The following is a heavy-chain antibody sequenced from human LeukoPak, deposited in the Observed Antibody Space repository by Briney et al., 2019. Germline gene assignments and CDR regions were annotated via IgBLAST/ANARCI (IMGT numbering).Heavy chain of an antibody. CDR1: GYSISSGYF. Sequence: PSETLSLTCTVSGYSISSGYFWGWIRQPPGKGLEWIGRIYTSGSTNYNPSLKSRVTMSVDTSKNQFSLKLSSVTAADTAVYYCARGGAPKYYYDSSAADFDYWGQGTLVTVSS. D-gene: IGHD3-22*01. J-gene: IGHJ4*02. V-gene: IGHV4-38-2*02. CDR2: IYTSGST. CDR3: ARGGAPKYYYDSSAADFDY.